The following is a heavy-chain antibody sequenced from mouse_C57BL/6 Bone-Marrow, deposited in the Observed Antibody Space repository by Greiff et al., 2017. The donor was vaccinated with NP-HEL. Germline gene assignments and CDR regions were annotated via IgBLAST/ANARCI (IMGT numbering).Heavy chain of an antibody. J-gene: IGHJ3*01. Sequence: EVKLVESGGDLVKPGGSLKLSCAASGFTFSSYGMSWVRQTPDKRLEWVATISSGCSYTHYPDSLKGRFTISRDNAKNSLYLQMSSLKSEDTAMYYGARPYDYDVAWFAYWGQGTLVTVSA. CDR2: ISSGCSYT. CDR3: ARPYDYDVAWFAY. CDR1: GFTFSSYG. V-gene: IGHV5-6*01. D-gene: IGHD2-4*01.